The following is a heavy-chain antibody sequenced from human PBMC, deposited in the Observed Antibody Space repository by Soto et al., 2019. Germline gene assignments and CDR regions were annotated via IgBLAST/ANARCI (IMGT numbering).Heavy chain of an antibody. CDR1: GYHFTRYY. D-gene: IGHD2-15*01. CDR3: AKSTDVVVVAATRCYFDY. J-gene: IGHJ4*02. V-gene: IGHV1-46*01. CDR2: INPTGGRA. Sequence: ASVKVSCKTSGYHFTRYYIHWVRQAPGKGLEWMGIINPTGGRATYAQKFQGRVSMTRDTSTTTVYMELTGLKSEDTAVYYCAKSTDVVVVAATRCYFDYWGQGTLVTVSS.